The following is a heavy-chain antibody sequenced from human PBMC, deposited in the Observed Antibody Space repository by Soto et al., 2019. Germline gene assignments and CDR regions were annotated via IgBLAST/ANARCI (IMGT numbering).Heavy chain of an antibody. CDR1: GYSFTNND. Sequence: QVQLVQSGAEVREPGASVKVSCKASGYSFTNNDVSWVRKATGQGLEWMGWMNPGSGDTGYAQKFQGRVTMTRDIAIATAYMELSSLRSDDTAIYYCARIETFGSLIWFDPWGQGTLVTVSS. J-gene: IGHJ5*02. V-gene: IGHV1-8*01. D-gene: IGHD3-16*01. CDR2: MNPGSGDT. CDR3: ARIETFGSLIWFDP.